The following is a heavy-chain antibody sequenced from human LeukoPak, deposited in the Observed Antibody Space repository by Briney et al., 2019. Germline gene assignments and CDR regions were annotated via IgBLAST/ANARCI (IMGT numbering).Heavy chain of an antibody. J-gene: IGHJ4*02. Sequence: GESLKISCHGSGFTFTSYWIGWVRQMPGKGLEWMGIIYPADSDTRYSPSFQGQVTISADKSISTAYQQWSSLKASDTAMYYCARPSSSSSPDYWGQGTLVTVSS. CDR1: GFTFTSYW. CDR3: ARPSSSSSPDY. D-gene: IGHD2-2*01. V-gene: IGHV5-51*01. CDR2: IYPADSDT.